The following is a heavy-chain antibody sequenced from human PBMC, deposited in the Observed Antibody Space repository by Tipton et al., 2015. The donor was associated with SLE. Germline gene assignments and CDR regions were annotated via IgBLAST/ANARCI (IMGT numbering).Heavy chain of an antibody. V-gene: IGHV3-7*01. D-gene: IGHD6-19*01. CDR3: ARDTGGLGSGGFDY. CDR1: GFAVSGYW. CDR2: RNQDDSVK. J-gene: IGHJ4*02. Sequence: SLRLSCAVSGFAVSGYWMSWVRQVPGKGLEWVANRNQDDSVKFSVDSVKGRFTISRDNSKNTLYLQLNSLRPADTAVYYCARDTGGLGSGGFDYWGQGTLLTVSS.